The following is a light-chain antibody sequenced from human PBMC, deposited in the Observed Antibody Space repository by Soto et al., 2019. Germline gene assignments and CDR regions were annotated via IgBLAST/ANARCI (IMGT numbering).Light chain of an antibody. CDR3: QHYNEWPYS. Sequence: EILMTQSPATLSVSPGERASLSCWASQSISRTLAWYQQKPGQAPRLLIYGASTRATGISARFSGSGSGTEFTLTISSLQSEDFATYYCQHYNEWPYSFGQGTRLDSK. J-gene: IGKJ2*03. CDR1: QSISRT. CDR2: GAS. V-gene: IGKV3-15*01.